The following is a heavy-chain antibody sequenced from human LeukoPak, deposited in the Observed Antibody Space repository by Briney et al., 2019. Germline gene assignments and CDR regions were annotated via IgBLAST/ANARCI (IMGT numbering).Heavy chain of an antibody. D-gene: IGHD6-19*01. J-gene: IGHJ4*02. CDR3: ARAHEFSSGWLLDY. CDR1: GDSISGYY. CDR2: IHTSGST. V-gene: IGHV4-4*07. Sequence: PSETLSLNCTVSGDSISGYYWTWIRQSAGKGLEWIGRIHTSGSTNYSPSLKSRVTMSVDTSKTQFSLKVTSVTAADTGVYYCARAHEFSSGWLLDYWGQGSLVTVSS.